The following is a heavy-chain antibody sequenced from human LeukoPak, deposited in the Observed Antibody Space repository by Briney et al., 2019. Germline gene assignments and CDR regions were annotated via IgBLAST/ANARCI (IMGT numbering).Heavy chain of an antibody. Sequence: SQTLSLTCTFSSGSISSGDEYWGWIRQPAGKGLEWIGRIYPSGSTDYNPSLKSRVTISVDTSKNQFSLKLSSVTAADTAVYYCARGYSSSFIYYWGQGTLVTVSS. CDR1: SGSISSGDEY. CDR3: ARGYSSSFIYY. D-gene: IGHD6-13*01. CDR2: IYPSGST. V-gene: IGHV4-61*02. J-gene: IGHJ4*02.